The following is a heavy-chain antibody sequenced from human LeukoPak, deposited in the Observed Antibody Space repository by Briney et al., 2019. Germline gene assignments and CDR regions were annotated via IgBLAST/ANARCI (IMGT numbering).Heavy chain of an antibody. D-gene: IGHD5-24*01. J-gene: IGHJ4*02. CDR1: GYSFTNYW. CDR2: IYPRDSRT. V-gene: IGHV5-51*07. CDR3: AKGGDGRDFLLY. Sequence: GESLKISCKGSGYSFTNYWIGWVHQMPGKGLEWMGFIYPRDSRTTYSPSFQGQVTISADRSISTAYIQWSSLKASDTAMYYCAKGGDGRDFLLYWGQGSLVTVSS.